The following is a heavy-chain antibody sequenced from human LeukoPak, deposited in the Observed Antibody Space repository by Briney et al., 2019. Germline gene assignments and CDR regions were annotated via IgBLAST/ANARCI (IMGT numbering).Heavy chain of an antibody. Sequence: ASVKVSCKASGYTLTSYDINWVRQATGQGLEWMGWMNPNSGSTSYAQKFQGRVTMTRDTSTSTVYMELSSLRSEDTAVYYCAREVSYYDSHFDYRGQGTLVTVSS. D-gene: IGHD3-22*01. CDR1: GYTLTSYD. CDR3: AREVSYYDSHFDY. CDR2: MNPNSGST. V-gene: IGHV1-8*01. J-gene: IGHJ4*02.